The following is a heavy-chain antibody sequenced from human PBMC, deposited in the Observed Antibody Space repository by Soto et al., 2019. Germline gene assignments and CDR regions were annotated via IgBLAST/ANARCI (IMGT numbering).Heavy chain of an antibody. CDR2: LNAGNGNT. CDR1: GYTFTSYA. V-gene: IGHV1-3*05. D-gene: IGHD3-10*01. Sequence: QVQLVQSGAEEKKPGASVKVSCKASGYTFTSYAMHWVRQAPGQRLEWMGWLNAGNGNTKYSQKFQGRVTITRDTSASTAYMELSSLRSEDTAVYYCARGTGSGMDVWGQGTTVTVSS. CDR3: ARGTGSGMDV. J-gene: IGHJ6*02.